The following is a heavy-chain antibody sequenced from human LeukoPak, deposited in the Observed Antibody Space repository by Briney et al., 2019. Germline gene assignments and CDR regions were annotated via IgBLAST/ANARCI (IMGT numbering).Heavy chain of an antibody. V-gene: IGHV3-21*01. CDR3: ARDPGYSYGHDY. D-gene: IGHD5-18*01. J-gene: IGHJ4*02. Sequence: GGSLRLSCAASGFTFSSYSMNWVRQAPGKGLEWVSSISSSSSYIYYADSVKGRFTISRDNAKNSLYLQMNSLRAEDTAVYNCARDPGYSYGHDYWGQGTLVTVSS. CDR1: GFTFSSYS. CDR2: ISSSSSYI.